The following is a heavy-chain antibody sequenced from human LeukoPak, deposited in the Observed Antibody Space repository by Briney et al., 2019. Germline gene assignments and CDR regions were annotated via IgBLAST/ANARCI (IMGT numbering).Heavy chain of an antibody. CDR3: ASDPFTISAYDAFNI. Sequence: GGSLRLSCVASEFTFSTYWMSWVRQAPGKGLEWVANINQDGSDKYYVDSMKGRLTISRDNAKKSLYLQMNSLRVEDTAVYYCASDPFTISAYDAFNIWGQGTVVTVSS. V-gene: IGHV3-7*01. D-gene: IGHD3-3*02. CDR1: EFTFSTYW. J-gene: IGHJ3*02. CDR2: INQDGSDK.